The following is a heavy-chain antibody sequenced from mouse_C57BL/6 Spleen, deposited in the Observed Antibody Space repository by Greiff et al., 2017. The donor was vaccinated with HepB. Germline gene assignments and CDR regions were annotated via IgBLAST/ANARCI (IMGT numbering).Heavy chain of an antibody. CDR1: GYTFTSYT. V-gene: IGHV1-4*01. Sequence: QVQLQQSGAELARPGASVKMSCKASGYTFTSYTMHWVKQRPGQGLEWIGYINPSSGYTKYNQKFKDKATLTADKSSSTAYMQLSSLTSEDSAVYYCARSGSYWYFDVWGTGTTVTVSS. CDR3: ARSGSYWYFDV. J-gene: IGHJ1*03. D-gene: IGHD1-1*01. CDR2: INPSSGYT.